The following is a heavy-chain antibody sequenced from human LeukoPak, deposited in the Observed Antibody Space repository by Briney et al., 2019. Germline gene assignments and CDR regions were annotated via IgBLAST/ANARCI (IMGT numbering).Heavy chain of an antibody. J-gene: IGHJ3*02. CDR1: GYTFTSYY. Sequence: ASVKVCCKASGYTFTSYYLHWVRQAPGQGLEWMGIINPSGGSTTYAQTFQGRVTMTRDTSTSTVYMELGSLIFEDTAVYYCARVGRTYYSEAFDIWGQGTMVTVSS. CDR3: ARVGRTYYSEAFDI. D-gene: IGHD3-22*01. V-gene: IGHV1-46*01. CDR2: INPSGGST.